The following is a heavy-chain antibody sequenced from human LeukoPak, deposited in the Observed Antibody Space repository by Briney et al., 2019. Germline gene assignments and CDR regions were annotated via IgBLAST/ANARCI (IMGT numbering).Heavy chain of an antibody. CDR3: ARASRWLRTLFDY. Sequence: SETLSLTCTVSGGSISSYYWSWIRQPPGKGLEWIGYIYYSGSTNYNPSLMSRVTISVDTSKNQFSLKLSSVTAADTAVYYCARASRWLRTLFDYWGQGTLVTVSS. D-gene: IGHD5-24*01. CDR2: IYYSGST. J-gene: IGHJ4*02. V-gene: IGHV4-59*01. CDR1: GGSISSYY.